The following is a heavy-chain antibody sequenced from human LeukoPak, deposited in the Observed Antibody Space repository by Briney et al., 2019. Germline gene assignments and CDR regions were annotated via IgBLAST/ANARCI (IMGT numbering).Heavy chain of an antibody. D-gene: IGHD2-15*01. J-gene: IGHJ4*02. CDR2: IYYSGST. V-gene: IGHV4-59*08. CDR1: DASISGYY. Sequence: SETLSLTCTVSDASISGYYWSWIRQPPGKGLEWIGYIYYSGSTYYNPSLKSRVTISVDTSKNQFSLKLSSVTAADTAVYYCARVDLGYCSGGSCYSFDYWGQGTLVTVSS. CDR3: ARVDLGYCSGGSCYSFDY.